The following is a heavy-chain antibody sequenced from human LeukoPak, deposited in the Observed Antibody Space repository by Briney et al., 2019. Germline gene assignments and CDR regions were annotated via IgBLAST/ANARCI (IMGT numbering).Heavy chain of an antibody. D-gene: IGHD5-18*01. Sequence: GGSLRLSCEASGFIFDDYVMYWVRQSPGKGLEWVSGITWDGYKIDYVDSVKGRFTISRDNTRNSLFLQMNRVRVEDTAFYYCVKGYSSSWSGYFDSWGQGTLVTVAS. CDR1: GFIFDDYV. CDR2: ITWDGYKI. V-gene: IGHV3-9*01. J-gene: IGHJ4*02. CDR3: VKGYSSSWSGYFDS.